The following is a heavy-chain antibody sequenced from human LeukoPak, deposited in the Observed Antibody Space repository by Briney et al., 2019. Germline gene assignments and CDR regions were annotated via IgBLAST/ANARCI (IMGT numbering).Heavy chain of an antibody. J-gene: IGHJ6*02. CDR2: INPSGGST. CDR1: GYTFTSYC. Sequence: ASVKVSCKASGYTFTSYCMHWVRQAPGQGLEWMGIINPSGGSTSYAQKFQGRVTMTRDTSTSTVYMELSSLRSEDTAVYYCARDGQDVVVVAATCMDVWGQGTTVTVSS. V-gene: IGHV1-46*01. D-gene: IGHD2-15*01. CDR3: ARDGQDVVVVAATCMDV.